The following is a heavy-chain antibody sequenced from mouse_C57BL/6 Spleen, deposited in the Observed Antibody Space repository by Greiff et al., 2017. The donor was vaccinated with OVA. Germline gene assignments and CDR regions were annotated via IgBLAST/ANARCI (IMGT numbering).Heavy chain of an antibody. J-gene: IGHJ3*01. V-gene: IGHV1-26*01. CDR2: INPNNGGT. Sequence: EVQLQQSGPELVKPGASVKISCKASGYTFTDYYMNWVKQSHGKSLEWIGDINPNNGGTSYNQKFKGKATLTVDKSSSTAYMELRSLTSEDSAVYYCARGLTGTSECAYWGQGTLVTVSA. CDR1: GYTFTDYY. CDR3: ARGLTGTSECAY. D-gene: IGHD4-1*01.